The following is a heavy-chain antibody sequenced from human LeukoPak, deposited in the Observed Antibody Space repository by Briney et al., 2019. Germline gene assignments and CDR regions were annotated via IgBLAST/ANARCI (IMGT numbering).Heavy chain of an antibody. CDR3: ARARGYYDSSGFLWFDP. CDR2: IYYSGST. V-gene: IGHV4-31*02. J-gene: IGHJ5*02. Sequence: LRLSCAASGFTFSSYAMHWVRQHPGKGLEWIGYIYYSGSTYYNPSLKSRVTISVDTSKNQFSLKLSSVTAADTAVYYCARARGYYDSSGFLWFDPWGQGTLVTVSS. CDR1: GFTFSSYAMH. D-gene: IGHD3-22*01.